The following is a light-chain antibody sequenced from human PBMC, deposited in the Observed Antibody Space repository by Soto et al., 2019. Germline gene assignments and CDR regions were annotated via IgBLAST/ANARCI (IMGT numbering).Light chain of an antibody. V-gene: IGLV2-14*01. CDR2: DVS. Sequence: QSALTQPASVSGSPGQSITISCTGTSSDVGGYNYVSWYQQHPGKAPKLMIYDVSNRPSGVSNRFSGSKSGNTASLTISGLQAEDEADYYSSSYTSTSTVFRPGTKVP. CDR1: SSDVGGYNY. J-gene: IGLJ1*01. CDR3: SSYTSTSTV.